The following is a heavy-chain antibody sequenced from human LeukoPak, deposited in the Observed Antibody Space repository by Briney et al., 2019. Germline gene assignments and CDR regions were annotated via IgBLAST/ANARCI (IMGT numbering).Heavy chain of an antibody. D-gene: IGHD2-21*01. CDR1: GGSFSIYY. J-gene: IGHJ6*03. CDR3: AREGIIVVVYYYYYYMDV. Sequence: SETLSLTCTVSGGSFSIYYWSWIRQPAGKGLEWIGRINTSGSTNYNPSLKSRVTMSVDTSKNQFSLKLSSVTAADTAVYYCAREGIIVVVYYYYYYMDVWGQGTTVTVSS. V-gene: IGHV4-4*07. CDR2: INTSGST.